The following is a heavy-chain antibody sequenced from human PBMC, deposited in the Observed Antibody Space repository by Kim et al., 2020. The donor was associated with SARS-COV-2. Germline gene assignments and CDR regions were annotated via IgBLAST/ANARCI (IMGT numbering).Heavy chain of an antibody. CDR3: ARDRGAAAVPRGVGYYGMDV. D-gene: IGHD6-13*01. Sequence: SQTLSLTCAISGDSVSSNSAAWNWIRQSPSRGLEWLGRTYYRSKWYNDYAVSVKSRITINPDTSKNQFSLQLNSVTPEDTAVYYCARDRGAAAVPRGVGYYGMDVWGQGTTVTVSS. V-gene: IGHV6-1*01. J-gene: IGHJ6*02. CDR2: TYYRSKWYN. CDR1: GDSVSSNSAA.